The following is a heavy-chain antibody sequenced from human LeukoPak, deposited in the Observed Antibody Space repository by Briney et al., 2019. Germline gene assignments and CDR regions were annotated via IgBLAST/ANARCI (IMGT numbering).Heavy chain of an antibody. CDR1: GYTFTGYY. V-gene: IGHV1-2*02. CDR2: INPNSGGT. CDR3: ARDGNYGDYVL. Sequence: ASVTVSCTASGYTFTGYYMHWVRQAPGQGLAWMGWINPNSGGTNYAQKFQGRVTVTRDTSISTAYLELTSLRSDDTAVYYCARDGNYGDYVLWGQGTLVTVSS. D-gene: IGHD4-17*01. J-gene: IGHJ4*02.